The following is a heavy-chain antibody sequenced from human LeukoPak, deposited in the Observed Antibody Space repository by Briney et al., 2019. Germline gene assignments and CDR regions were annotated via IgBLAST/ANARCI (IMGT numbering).Heavy chain of an antibody. D-gene: IGHD6-6*01. J-gene: IGHJ4*02. CDR2: TYYRSKWSF. CDR3: ARGKYTSFDN. CDR1: GDSIFTNNVA. Sequence: SQTLSLTCAISGDSIFTNNVAWNWIRQSPSRGLEWLGRTYYRSKWSFDYAVSVRSRITINADTSKNQFSLQLSSVTPEDTAVYYCARGKYTSFDNWGQGTLVTVSS. V-gene: IGHV6-1*01.